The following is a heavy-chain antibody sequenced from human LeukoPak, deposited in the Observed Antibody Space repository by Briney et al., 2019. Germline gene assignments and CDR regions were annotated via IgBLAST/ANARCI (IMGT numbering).Heavy chain of an antibody. V-gene: IGHV3-7*01. CDR3: ATSYDSSGCD. Sequence: GGSLRLSCTASGFTFSNFWMAWVRQAPGKGLEWVANIKPDGSIQFYGDSVKGRFTISRDNAKNSLYLRMNNLRAEDTALYYCATSYDSSGCDWGQGTLVTVSS. CDR2: IKPDGSIQ. J-gene: IGHJ4*02. CDR1: GFTFSNFW. D-gene: IGHD3-22*01.